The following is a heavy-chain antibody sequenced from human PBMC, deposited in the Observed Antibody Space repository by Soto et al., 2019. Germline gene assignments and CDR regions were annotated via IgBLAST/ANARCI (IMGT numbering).Heavy chain of an antibody. CDR2: MNPNSGNT. Sequence: ASVKVSCKASGYTFGNNDISWVRQATGQGLEWTGWMNPNSGNTGYAQKFQGRVSMTRNTSITTAYLELSSLRSDDTAIYYCARMATSGTLNWFDPWGQGTLVTVSS. CDR1: GYTFGNND. V-gene: IGHV1-8*01. CDR3: ARMATSGTLNWFDP. J-gene: IGHJ5*02.